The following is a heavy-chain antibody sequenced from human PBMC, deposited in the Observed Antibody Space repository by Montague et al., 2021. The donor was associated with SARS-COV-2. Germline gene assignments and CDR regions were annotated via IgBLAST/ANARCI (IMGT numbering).Heavy chain of an antibody. CDR1: GGSISSSNW. Sequence: SETLSLTCAVSGGSISSSNWWSWVGQPPGKGLEWIGEIYHSGSTNYNPSLKSRVTISVDKSKNQFSLKLSSVPAADTAVYYCATASYDFWSGYTQGDNWFDPWGQGTLVTVSS. CDR3: ATASYDFWSGYTQGDNWFDP. V-gene: IGHV4-4*02. CDR2: IYHSGST. D-gene: IGHD3-3*01. J-gene: IGHJ5*02.